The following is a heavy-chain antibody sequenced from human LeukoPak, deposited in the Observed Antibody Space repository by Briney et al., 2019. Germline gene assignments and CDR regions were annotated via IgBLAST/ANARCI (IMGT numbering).Heavy chain of an antibody. CDR1: GGSISSHY. CDR3: ASVRNYDILTGYYRNLYFDY. V-gene: IGHV4-59*11. D-gene: IGHD3-9*01. J-gene: IGHJ4*02. Sequence: PSETLSLTCTVSGGSISSHYWSWIRQPPGKGLEWIGYIYYSGSTNYNPSLKSRVTISVDTSKNQFSLKLSSVTAADTAVYYCASVRNYDILTGYYRNLYFDYWGQGNLVTVSS. CDR2: IYYSGST.